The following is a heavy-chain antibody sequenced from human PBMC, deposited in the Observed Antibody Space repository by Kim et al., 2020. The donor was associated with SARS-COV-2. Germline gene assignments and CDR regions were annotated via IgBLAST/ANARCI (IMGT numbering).Heavy chain of an antibody. D-gene: IGHD2-2*01. J-gene: IGHJ5*02. V-gene: IGHV3-23*01. Sequence: GGSLRLSFAASGFTFTNYPMSWVRQAPGKGLEWFSGIPDLVGTPYYAHSVKGRFPISRDNSKNTLYLQMNSLRAEDKAVYYCATVHIGSCSNTGCSSFQSWGQGTLVTVSS. CDR2: IPDLVGTP. CDR3: ATVHIGSCSNTGCSSFQS. CDR1: GFTFTNYP.